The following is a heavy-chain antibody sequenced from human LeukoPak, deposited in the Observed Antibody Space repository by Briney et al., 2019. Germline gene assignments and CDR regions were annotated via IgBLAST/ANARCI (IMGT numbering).Heavy chain of an antibody. CDR2: INHSGST. Sequence: SETLSLTCAVYGGSFSGYYWSWIRQPPGKGLEWIGEINHSGSTNYNPSLKSRVTISVDTSKNQFSLKLSSVTAADTAVYYCARGYSYGYWVDAFDIWGQGTMVTVSS. D-gene: IGHD5-18*01. CDR3: ARGYSYGYWVDAFDI. J-gene: IGHJ3*02. CDR1: GGSFSGYY. V-gene: IGHV4-34*01.